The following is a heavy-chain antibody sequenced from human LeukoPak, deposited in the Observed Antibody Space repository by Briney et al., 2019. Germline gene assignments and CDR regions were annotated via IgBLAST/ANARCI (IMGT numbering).Heavy chain of an antibody. D-gene: IGHD1-14*01. CDR3: AREGPRADFQD. V-gene: IGHV4-38-2*02. CDR2: IYHSGST. J-gene: IGHJ1*01. Sequence: SETLSLTCTVSGYSISSDYYWGWVRQPPGKGLGWIASIYHSGSTHYSPSLKSRVTISRDTSKNQFSLNLNYVSATDTAVYFCAREGPRADFQDWGQGTLVTVSS. CDR1: GYSISSDYY.